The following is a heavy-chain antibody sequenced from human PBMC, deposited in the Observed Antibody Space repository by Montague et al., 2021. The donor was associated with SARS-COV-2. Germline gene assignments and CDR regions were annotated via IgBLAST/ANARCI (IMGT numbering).Heavy chain of an antibody. CDR2: IYFSGSS. Sequence: SETLSLTCTVSGGSVSSSSYYWGWIRQPPGKGLEWIGSIYFSGSSYYNPSLKSRVSISVDTSKNQFSLRLSSVTSADTAVYYCARHRRGELVVAAPNWFDPWGQGTLVTVSS. J-gene: IGHJ5*02. V-gene: IGHV4-39*01. CDR3: ARHRRGELVVAAPNWFDP. D-gene: IGHD2-15*01. CDR1: GGSVSSSSYY.